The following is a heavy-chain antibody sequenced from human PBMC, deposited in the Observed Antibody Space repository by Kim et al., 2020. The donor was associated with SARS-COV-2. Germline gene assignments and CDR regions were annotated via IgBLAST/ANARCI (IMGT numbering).Heavy chain of an antibody. D-gene: IGHD4-17*01. V-gene: IGHV3-48*03. CDR3: ARDFGVVSYGDYDGDY. J-gene: IGHJ4*02. Sequence: GGSLRLSCAASGFTFSSYEMNWVRQAPGKGLEWVSYISSSGSTIYYADSVKGRFTISRDNAKNSLYLQMNSLRAEDTAVYYCARDFGVVSYGDYDGDYWGQGTLVTVSS. CDR2: ISSSGSTI. CDR1: GFTFSSYE.